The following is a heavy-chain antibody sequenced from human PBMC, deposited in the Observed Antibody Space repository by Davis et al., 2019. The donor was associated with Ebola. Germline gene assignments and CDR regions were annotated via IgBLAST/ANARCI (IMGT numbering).Heavy chain of an antibody. J-gene: IGHJ4*02. CDR1: GYSFTSYW. D-gene: IGHD4-17*01. CDR3: ARHSGWPAVTTVWRKDPVALIFED. V-gene: IGHV5-51*01. CDR2: IFTGDSDT. Sequence: GESLKISCKGSGYSFTSYWISWVRQMPGKGLEWMGIIFTGDSDTRYRPSFRGQVTISADKSTSTAYLQWSSLKASDTAMYYCARHSGWPAVTTVWRKDPVALIFEDWGQGTLVTVSS.